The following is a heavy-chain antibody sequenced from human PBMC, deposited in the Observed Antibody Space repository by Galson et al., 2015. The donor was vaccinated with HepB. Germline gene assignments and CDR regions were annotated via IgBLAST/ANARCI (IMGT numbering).Heavy chain of an antibody. D-gene: IGHD3-16*01. V-gene: IGHV3-33*01. CDR3: ARDLGFGLDY. CDR2: IWYDGSIE. J-gene: IGHJ4*02. CDR1: GFTFSSYG. Sequence: SLRLSCAASGFTFSSYGMYWVRQAPGKGLEWVAVIWYDGSIEYYRDSVGGRFTVSRDNSRNTLYLQMSSLRAEDTAVYYCARDLGFGLDYWGQGTLVTVSS.